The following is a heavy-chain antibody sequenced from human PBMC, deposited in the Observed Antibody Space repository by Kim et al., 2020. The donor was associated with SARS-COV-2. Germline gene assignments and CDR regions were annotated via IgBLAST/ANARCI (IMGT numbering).Heavy chain of an antibody. J-gene: IGHJ4*02. Sequence: GGSLRLSCAASGFIFSSYWMTWVRQAPGKGLEWVANIKEDGSEKYHVYSVMGRFTISRDNAKNSLYLQMNSLRAEATAVYYCARGVYNPDYWDQGTLVTV. CDR3: ARGVYNPDY. CDR1: GFIFSSYW. D-gene: IGHD5-12*01. V-gene: IGHV3-7*04. CDR2: IKEDGSEK.